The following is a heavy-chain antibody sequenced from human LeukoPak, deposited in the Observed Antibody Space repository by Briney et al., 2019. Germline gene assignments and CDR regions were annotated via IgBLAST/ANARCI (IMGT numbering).Heavy chain of an antibody. CDR2: IIRIYGTA. D-gene: IGHD3-22*01. V-gene: IGHV1-69*05. J-gene: IGHJ4*02. CDR1: GGTFSSYA. Sequence: SVKVSCEASGGTFSSYAISWVRQAPGQGLDWMGGIIRIYGTANSAQKFQGRVTITTDKSTSTAYMEPSSLRSEDTAVYYCARDSPVDYYYDSSGYYNHFDYWGQGTLVTVSS. CDR3: ARDSPVDYYYDSSGYYNHFDY.